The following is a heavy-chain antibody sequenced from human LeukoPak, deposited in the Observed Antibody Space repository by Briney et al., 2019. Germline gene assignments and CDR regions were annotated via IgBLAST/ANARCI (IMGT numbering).Heavy chain of an antibody. Sequence: SETLSLTCAVYGGSFSCYYWSWIRQPPGKGLEWIGEINHSGSTNYNPSLKSRVTISVDTSKNQFSLKLSSVTAADTAVYYCAGGPYGSGSFFDHWGQGTLVTVSS. D-gene: IGHD3-10*01. CDR3: AGGPYGSGSFFDH. CDR2: INHSGST. J-gene: IGHJ4*02. CDR1: GGSFSCYY. V-gene: IGHV4-34*01.